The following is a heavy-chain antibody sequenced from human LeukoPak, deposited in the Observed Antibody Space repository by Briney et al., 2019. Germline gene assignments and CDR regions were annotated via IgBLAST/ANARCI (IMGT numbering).Heavy chain of an antibody. CDR2: IKQDGSEK. CDR1: GFTFSSYW. Sequence: PGGSLRLSCAASGFTFSSYWMSWVRQAPGKGLEWVANIKQDGSEKYYVDSVKGRFTISRDNSENTLYLQMNSLRAEDTAVYYCATNYYDNRIFDAFDIWGQGTLVTVSS. D-gene: IGHD3-22*01. CDR3: ATNYYDNRIFDAFDI. J-gene: IGHJ3*02. V-gene: IGHV3-7*03.